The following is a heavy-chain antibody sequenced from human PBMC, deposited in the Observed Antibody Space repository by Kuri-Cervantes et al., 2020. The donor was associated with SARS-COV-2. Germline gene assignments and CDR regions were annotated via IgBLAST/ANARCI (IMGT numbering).Heavy chain of an antibody. V-gene: IGHV3-15*07. CDR2: IKSKTDGGTT. CDR1: GFTFSNAW. Sequence: GGSLRLSCAASGFTFSNAWMNWVRQAPGKGLEWVGRIKSKTDGGTTDYAAPVKGRFTISRDDSKNTLYLQMNSLRAEDTAVYYCARATDTAMGGIDYWGQGTLVTVSS. D-gene: IGHD5-18*01. CDR3: ARATDTAMGGIDY. J-gene: IGHJ4*02.